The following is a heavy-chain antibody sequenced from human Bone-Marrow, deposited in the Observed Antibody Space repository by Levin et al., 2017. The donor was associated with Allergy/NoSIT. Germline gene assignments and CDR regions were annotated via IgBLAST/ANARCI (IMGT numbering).Heavy chain of an antibody. V-gene: IGHV3-30*18. CDR2: ISYNGSHT. J-gene: IGHJ4*02. Sequence: GGSLRLSCAASGFTFSTYAMNWVRQAPGKGLEWVAVISYNGSHTYYADSVKGRFTVSRDNSNNTMYLHMNSLRGEDTALYYCAKVGAHRAAFTYWGQGTLVTVSS. CDR1: GFTFSTYA. CDR3: AKVGAHRAAFTY. D-gene: IGHD1-26*01.